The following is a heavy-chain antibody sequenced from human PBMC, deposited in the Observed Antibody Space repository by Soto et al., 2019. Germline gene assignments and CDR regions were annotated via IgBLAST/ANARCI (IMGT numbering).Heavy chain of an antibody. CDR3: ARDRYNFWSGLGDAFDI. Sequence: ASVKVSCKASGYTFTSYGISWVRQAPGQGLEWMGWISAYNGNTNYAQKLQGRVTMTTDTSTSTAYMELRSLRSDDTAVYYCARDRYNFWSGLGDAFDIWGQGTMVTVSS. D-gene: IGHD3-3*01. CDR2: ISAYNGNT. CDR1: GYTFTSYG. J-gene: IGHJ3*02. V-gene: IGHV1-18*01.